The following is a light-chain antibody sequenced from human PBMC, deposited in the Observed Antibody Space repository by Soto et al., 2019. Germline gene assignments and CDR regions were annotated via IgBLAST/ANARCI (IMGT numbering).Light chain of an antibody. Sequence: DIQMTQSPSSLSVSVGDVVTITCRASQTISTYVNWYQQKPGKAPTLLIYAAETLYSVVPSRFSASGSGTQFTLTISILQPEDFATYYCQQSHTTLTFGGGTKVDMK. CDR1: QTISTY. J-gene: IGKJ4*01. CDR2: AAE. V-gene: IGKV1-39*01. CDR3: QQSHTTLT.